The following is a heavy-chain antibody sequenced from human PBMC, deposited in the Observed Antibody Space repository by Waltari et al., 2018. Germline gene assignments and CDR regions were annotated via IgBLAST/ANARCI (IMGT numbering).Heavy chain of an antibody. CDR1: GYTFTSSG. CDR2: IGAYNGNK. J-gene: IGHJ3*02. D-gene: IGHD3-16*01. V-gene: IGHV1-18*01. CDR3: STDADSAFGYLTAFDM. Sequence: QVQLMQSGAEVKKPGASVKVSCKVSGYTFTSSGISLVRQAPGQGLEWMGWIGAYNGNKRYSQKFQGRVTMTTDVSTSTAYKLLRSLRSDDTALYYCSTDADSAFGYLTAFDMWGQGTMVNVSS.